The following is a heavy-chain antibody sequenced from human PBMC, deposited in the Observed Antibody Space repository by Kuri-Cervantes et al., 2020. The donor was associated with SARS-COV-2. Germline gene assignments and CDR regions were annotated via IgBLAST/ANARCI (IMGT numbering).Heavy chain of an antibody. CDR3: ARGMSSSWYRSKNYYYYMDV. V-gene: IGHV6-1*01. J-gene: IGHJ6*03. CDR2: TYYRSKWYN. D-gene: IGHD6-13*01. Sequence: LRLSCAISGDSVSSNSAAWNWIRQSPSRGLEWLGRTYYRSKWYNDYAVSVKSRITINPDTSKNQFSLQLNSVTPEDTAVYYCARGMSSSWYRSKNYYYYMDVWGKGTTVTVSS. CDR1: GDSVSSNSAA.